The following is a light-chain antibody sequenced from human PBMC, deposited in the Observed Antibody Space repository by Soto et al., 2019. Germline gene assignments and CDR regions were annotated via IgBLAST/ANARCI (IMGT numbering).Light chain of an antibody. CDR3: HQRGNWPRT. J-gene: IGKJ1*01. Sequence: EIVLTQSPATLSLSPGERATLSCRASQSVSTLLAWYQQRPGQAPRLLIYDASNRATGIPVRFSGSGSGTEFTLTISSLEPEDFAVYYCHQRGNWPRTFGQGTRVEI. CDR1: QSVSTL. CDR2: DAS. V-gene: IGKV3-11*01.